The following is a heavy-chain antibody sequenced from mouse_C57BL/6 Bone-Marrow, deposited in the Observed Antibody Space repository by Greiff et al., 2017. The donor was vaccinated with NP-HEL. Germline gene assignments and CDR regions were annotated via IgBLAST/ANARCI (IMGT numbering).Heavy chain of an antibody. CDR2: ISSGGSYT. D-gene: IGHD2-12*01. V-gene: IGHV5-6*01. J-gene: IGHJ2*01. CDR1: GFTFSSYG. Sequence: EVQVVESGGDLVKPGGSLKLSCAASGFTFSSYGMSWVRQTPDKRLEWVATISSGGSYTYYPDSVKGRFTISRDNAKNTLYLQMSSLKSEDTAMYYCARRYYYFDYWGQGTTLTVSS. CDR3: ARRYYYFDY.